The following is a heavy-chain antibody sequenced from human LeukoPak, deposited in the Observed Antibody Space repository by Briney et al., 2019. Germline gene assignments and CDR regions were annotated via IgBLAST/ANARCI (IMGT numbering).Heavy chain of an antibody. Sequence: PGRSLRLSCAASGFTFSSYGMHWVRQAPGKGLEWVAVIWYDGSNKYYADSVKGRFTISRDNSKNTLYLQMNSLRAEDTAVYYCAKKVANILSIAAAGAFDIWGQGTMVTVSS. D-gene: IGHD6-25*01. J-gene: IGHJ3*02. CDR1: GFTFSSYG. CDR2: IWYDGSNK. V-gene: IGHV3-33*06. CDR3: AKKVANILSIAAAGAFDI.